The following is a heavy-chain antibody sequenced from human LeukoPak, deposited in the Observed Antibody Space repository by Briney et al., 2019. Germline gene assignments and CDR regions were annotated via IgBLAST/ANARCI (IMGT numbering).Heavy chain of an antibody. CDR3: ARGPNWNEYRWFDP. CDR2: ISYDGSNK. D-gene: IGHD1-1*01. Sequence: GGSLRLSCAASASTFSTYGIHWVRQAPGKGLEWVAVISYDGSNKYYADSVKGRFSISRDNSKNTLFLQMNRLRAEDTAVYYCARGPNWNEYRWFDPWGQGTLVTVSS. J-gene: IGHJ5*02. CDR1: ASTFSTYG. V-gene: IGHV3-30*03.